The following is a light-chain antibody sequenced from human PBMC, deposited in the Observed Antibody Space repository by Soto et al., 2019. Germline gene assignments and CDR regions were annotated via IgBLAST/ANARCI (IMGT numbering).Light chain of an antibody. CDR3: CSYAGSSTYV. CDR1: SSDVGTYNL. J-gene: IGLJ1*01. V-gene: IGLV2-23*01. Sequence: QSALTQPASVSGSPGQSITISCTGTSSDVGTYNLVSWYQHHPGKAPILMIYEGSKRPSGVSNRFSGSKSVNTASLTISGLQAEDEADYYCCSYAGSSTYVCGTGTKVTVL. CDR2: EGS.